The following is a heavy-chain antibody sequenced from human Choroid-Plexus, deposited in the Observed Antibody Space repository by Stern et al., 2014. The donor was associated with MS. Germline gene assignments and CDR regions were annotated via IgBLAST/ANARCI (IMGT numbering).Heavy chain of an antibody. CDR1: GFTLSDHY. Sequence: VQLVESGGGLVQPGGSLRLSCVASGFTLSDHYMDWVRQAPGKGLEWVGRIRNKANSYTTQYAASVKGRFVSSRDDSKNSLYLQMNSLKSEDTAVYYCVRVSGSSGSDFWGQGTLVSVSS. V-gene: IGHV3-72*01. CDR3: VRVSGSSGSDF. D-gene: IGHD6-19*01. CDR2: IRNKANSYTT. J-gene: IGHJ4*02.